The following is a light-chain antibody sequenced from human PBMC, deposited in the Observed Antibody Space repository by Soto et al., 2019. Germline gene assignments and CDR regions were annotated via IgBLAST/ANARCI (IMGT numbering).Light chain of an antibody. J-gene: IGKJ1*01. CDR1: QSVSSYY. CDR3: QQYGSSPPWT. V-gene: IGKV3-20*01. CDR2: GAS. Sequence: IVFTQSPGTLSLSPGERATLSCRASQSVSSYYLAWYQQKPGQAPRLLIYGASSRATGIPDRFSGSGSGTDFTLTISRLEPEDFAVYYCQQYGSSPPWTFGQGTKVDIK.